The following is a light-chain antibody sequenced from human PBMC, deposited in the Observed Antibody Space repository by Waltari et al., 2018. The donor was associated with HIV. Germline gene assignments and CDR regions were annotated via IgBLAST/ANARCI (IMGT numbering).Light chain of an antibody. Sequence: QSVLTQSPSTSGTPGQRVTISCSGSSSNIESNYVSWFQQVPGTAPKLLIFRNTHLPSGVSDRSSGSVSGTSASLAISGLRSEDEADYYCAVWDDSLSAQLFGGGTKLTVL. V-gene: IGLV1-47*02. CDR2: RNT. CDR3: AVWDDSLSAQL. J-gene: IGLJ3*02. CDR1: SSNIESNY.